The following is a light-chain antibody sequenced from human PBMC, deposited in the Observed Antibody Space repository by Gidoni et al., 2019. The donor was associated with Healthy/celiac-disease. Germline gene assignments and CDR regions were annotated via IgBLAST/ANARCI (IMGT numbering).Light chain of an antibody. CDR2: DAS. CDR1: QSVSSS. Sequence: EIVLTQSPATLSLSPGERATLSCRASQSVSSSLAWYQQKPGQAPRLLIYDASNRATGIPARFSGRGSGTDFTLTISSLEPEDFAVYYCQQRSNWPLTFGPGTKVDIK. V-gene: IGKV3-11*01. J-gene: IGKJ3*01. CDR3: QQRSNWPLT.